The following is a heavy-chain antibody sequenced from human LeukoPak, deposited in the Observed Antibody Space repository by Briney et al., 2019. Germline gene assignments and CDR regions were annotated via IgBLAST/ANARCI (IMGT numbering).Heavy chain of an antibody. CDR1: GFTFSSYS. D-gene: IGHD2-2*01. V-gene: IGHV3-21*01. CDR2: ISSSSSFI. CDR3: ARDVGLGDIVVVPAVQDGYYFDY. J-gene: IGHJ4*02. Sequence: GGSLRLSCAASGFTFSSYSMNWVRQAPGKGLEWVSSISSSSSFIYYADSVKGRFTISRDNAKNSLYLQMNSLRAEDTAVYYCARDVGLGDIVVVPAVQDGYYFDYRGQGTLVTVSS.